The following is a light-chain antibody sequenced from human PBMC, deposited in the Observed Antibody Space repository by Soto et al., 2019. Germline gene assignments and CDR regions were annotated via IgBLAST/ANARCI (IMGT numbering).Light chain of an antibody. CDR2: KSS. V-gene: IGKV1-5*03. CDR1: QSIGSW. Sequence: IQLPQSPSTLSASVGDRVTITCRASQSIGSWLARYQQTPGKAPKLLIYKSSSLESGVPSRFSGSGSGTAFTLTISSPQTDYFATDDCQPYYSYTQSFGQGTKVVIK. CDR3: QPYYSYTQS. J-gene: IGKJ1*01.